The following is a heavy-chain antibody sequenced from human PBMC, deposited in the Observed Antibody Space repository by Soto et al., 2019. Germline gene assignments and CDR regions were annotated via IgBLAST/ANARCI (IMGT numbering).Heavy chain of an antibody. CDR3: ARGSGVVIPAGTPDAFDV. V-gene: IGHV1-18*01. J-gene: IGHJ3*01. D-gene: IGHD6-13*01. CDR1: GYTFNKYG. CDR2: ISAFNDYT. Sequence: GASVKVSCKASGYTFNKYGFNWVRQAPGQGLEWTGRISAFNDYTNLAQKFQGRITLTTDASTNTAYMELQILRSDDTAMYYCARGSGVVIPAGTPDAFDVWGQGTMVTVSS.